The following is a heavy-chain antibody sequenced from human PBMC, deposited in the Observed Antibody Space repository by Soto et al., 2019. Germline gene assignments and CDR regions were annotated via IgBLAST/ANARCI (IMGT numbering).Heavy chain of an antibody. CDR3: AQSNFGLLTGYYQADFFDS. J-gene: IGHJ4*02. V-gene: IGHV2-5*02. CDR1: GFSLSTSGAG. Sequence: QITLKESGPTLVKPTQTLTLTCTFSGFSLSTSGAGVVWIRQPPGKPLEWLALIYWDDDKRYSPSLKSRLTLTKDTYKNHVVLTMTNMDPLDTPTYYYAQSNFGLLTGYYQADFFDSWGEGTMVTV. CDR2: IYWDDDK. D-gene: IGHD3-9*01.